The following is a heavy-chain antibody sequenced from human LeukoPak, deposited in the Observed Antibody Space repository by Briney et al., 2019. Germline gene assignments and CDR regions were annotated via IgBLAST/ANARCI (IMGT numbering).Heavy chain of an antibody. V-gene: IGHV4-4*07. CDR1: GGSISGFY. CDR3: AGGQEGSGGFTRFDP. D-gene: IGHD6-19*01. CDR2: VSTTGST. J-gene: IGHJ5*02. Sequence: SETLSLTCTVSGGSISGFYWSWIRQPAGKGLEWIGRVSTTGSTNYNPSLKSRVTMSVDKSKNQFSLSLSSVTAAATAVYYCAGGQEGSGGFTRFDPWGQRTLVTVAS.